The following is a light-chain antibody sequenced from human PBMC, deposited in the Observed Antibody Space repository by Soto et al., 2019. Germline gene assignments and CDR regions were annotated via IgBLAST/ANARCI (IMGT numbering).Light chain of an antibody. CDR1: QGISSD. J-gene: IGKJ1*01. CDR2: GAS. Sequence: EIVMPQSPDTLSVSPGERAALSCGAGQGISSDLAWYQQKPGQAPRLLIYGASTRATGIPARFSGSGSGTEFTLTISSLQSEDFALYFCQQFNNWPWTFGQGTKVDI. CDR3: QQFNNWPWT. V-gene: IGKV3-15*01.